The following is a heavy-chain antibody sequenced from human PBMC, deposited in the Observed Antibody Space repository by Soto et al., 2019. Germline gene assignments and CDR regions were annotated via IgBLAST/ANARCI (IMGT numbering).Heavy chain of an antibody. D-gene: IGHD3-3*01. CDR1: GFSFGNYA. J-gene: IGHJ4*02. CDR2: ISGSDGKT. CDR3: ARWSYLDY. Sequence: GPQIHPGTASGFSFGNYARRWVRPAPGKGLEWVSTISGSDGKTFYADSVKGRFSISRDTSQSTLYLQMNSLRADDTAMYYCARWSYLDYWGQGTRVTVS. V-gene: IGHV3-23*01.